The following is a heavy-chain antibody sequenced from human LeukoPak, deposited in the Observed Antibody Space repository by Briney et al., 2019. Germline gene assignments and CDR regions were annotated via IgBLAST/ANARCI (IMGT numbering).Heavy chain of an antibody. CDR3: ARRRLKGKYGDDSYWYFDL. V-gene: IGHV3-7*01. D-gene: IGHD4-17*01. CDR2: TKQDGSAK. CDR1: GFSFSSYW. Sequence: PGGSLRLSCAASGFSFSSYWMSWVRQSPVKGLEWVASTKQDGSAKYYVDSVKGRFTISRDNVRNTLYLQMNSLRAEDTAMYYCARRRLKGKYGDDSYWYFDLWGRGTLVTVSS. J-gene: IGHJ2*01.